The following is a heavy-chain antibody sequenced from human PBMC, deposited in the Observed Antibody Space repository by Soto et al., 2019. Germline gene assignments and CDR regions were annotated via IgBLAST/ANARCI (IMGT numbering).Heavy chain of an antibody. CDR2: IYSDYTT. V-gene: IGHV3-66*01. CDR3: ARNYYDFWSGTLDV. J-gene: IGHJ6*04. Sequence: GGSLRLSCAASGFIVSNKYMSWVRQAPGKGLEWVSIIYSDYTTYYADSVRGRFTISGDSSKNTLYLQMNSLRAEDTAVYYCARNYYDFWSGTLDVWGKGTTVTVSS. D-gene: IGHD3-3*01. CDR1: GFIVSNKY.